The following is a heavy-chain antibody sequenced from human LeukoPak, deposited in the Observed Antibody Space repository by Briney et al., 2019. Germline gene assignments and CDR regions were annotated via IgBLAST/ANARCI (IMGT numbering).Heavy chain of an antibody. V-gene: IGHV3-66*01. J-gene: IGHJ3*02. Sequence: GGSLRLSCAASGFTVSSNYMSWVRQAPGKGLEWVSVIYSGGSGGSTYYAESVKGRFTISRDNSKNTLYLRMNSLRAEDTAVYYCARSYDSSGYRKGRAFDIWSQGTMVTVSS. CDR3: ARSYDSSGYRKGRAFDI. CDR2: IYSGGSGGST. D-gene: IGHD3-22*01. CDR1: GFTVSSNY.